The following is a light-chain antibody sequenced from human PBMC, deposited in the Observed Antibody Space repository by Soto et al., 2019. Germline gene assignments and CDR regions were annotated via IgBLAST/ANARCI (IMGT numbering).Light chain of an antibody. Sequence: DVVMTQSPLSLPVTLGQPASISCRSSQSLVYRDGNTYLNWFQQRPGQSPRRLIYKVSNRDSGVPERFSGSGSGTDFTLEISRVEAEDVGIYYCMQGTHWPLTFGGGTKVEI. CDR3: MQGTHWPLT. J-gene: IGKJ4*01. CDR2: KVS. CDR1: QSLVYRDGNTY. V-gene: IGKV2-30*01.